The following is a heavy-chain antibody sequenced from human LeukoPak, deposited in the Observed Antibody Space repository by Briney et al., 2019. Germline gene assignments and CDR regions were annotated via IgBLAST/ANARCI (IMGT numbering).Heavy chain of an antibody. V-gene: IGHV4-4*07. CDR1: GGSISSYY. J-gene: IGHJ6*03. CDR3: ARVHRYYDFWSGEDYMDV. Sequence: PSETLSLTCTVSGGSISSYYWSWIRQPAGKGLEWIGRIYTSGSTNYNPSLKSRVTMSVDTSKNQFSLKLSSVTAADTAVYYCARVHRYYDFWSGEDYMDVWGKGTTVTVSS. CDR2: IYTSGST. D-gene: IGHD3-3*01.